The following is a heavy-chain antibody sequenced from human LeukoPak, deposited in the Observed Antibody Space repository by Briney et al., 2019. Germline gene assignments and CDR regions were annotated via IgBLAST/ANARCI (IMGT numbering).Heavy chain of an antibody. CDR2: IIPILGIA. Sequence: ASVKVSCKASGGTFSSYAISWVRQAPGQGLEWMGRIIPILGIANYAQKFQGRVTITADKSTSTAYMELSSLRSEDTAVYYCARSKTFEAFDYWGQGTLVTVSS. D-gene: IGHD2/OR15-2a*01. CDR1: GGTFSSYA. J-gene: IGHJ4*02. CDR3: ARSKTFEAFDY. V-gene: IGHV1-69*04.